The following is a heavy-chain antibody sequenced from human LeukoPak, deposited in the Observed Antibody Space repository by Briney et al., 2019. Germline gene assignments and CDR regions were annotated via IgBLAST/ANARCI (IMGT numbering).Heavy chain of an antibody. CDR1: GGTFSSYA. V-gene: IGHV1-69*04. Sequence: ASVKVSCKASGGTFSSYAISWVRQAPGQGLEWMGRIIPILGIANYAQKLQGRVTMTTDTSTSTAYMELRSLRSDDTAVYYCARDLGVESRGWYQDYWGQGTLVTVSS. J-gene: IGHJ4*02. D-gene: IGHD6-19*01. CDR2: IIPILGIA. CDR3: ARDLGVESRGWYQDY.